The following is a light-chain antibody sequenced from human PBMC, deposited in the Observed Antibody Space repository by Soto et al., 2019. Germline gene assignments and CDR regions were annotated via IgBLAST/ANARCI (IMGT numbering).Light chain of an antibody. CDR3: AAWDDSLNAVV. CDR1: TSNLGGNT. V-gene: IGLV1-44*01. J-gene: IGLJ2*01. Sequence: QSVLTQPPSVSGTPGHKVSISCSGSTSNLGGNTVNWYQQLPGTAHKLLIYTNNQRPSGVPDRFSGSKSGTSASLAISDLRSEDEADFYCAAWDDSLNAVVFGGGTQLTVL. CDR2: TNN.